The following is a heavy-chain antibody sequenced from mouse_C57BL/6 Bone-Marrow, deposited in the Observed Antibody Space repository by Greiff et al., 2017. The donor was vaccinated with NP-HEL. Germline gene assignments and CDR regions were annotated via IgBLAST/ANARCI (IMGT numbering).Heavy chain of an antibody. Sequence: AASGIDFSRYWMSWVRRAPGKGLEWIGEINPDSSTINYAPSLKDKFIISRDNAKNTLYLQMSKVRSEDTALYYCASYYGSSYPYWYFDVWGTGTTVTVSS. D-gene: IGHD1-1*01. J-gene: IGHJ1*03. CDR1: GIDFSRYW. CDR3: ASYYGSSYPYWYFDV. CDR2: INPDSSTI. V-gene: IGHV4-1*01.